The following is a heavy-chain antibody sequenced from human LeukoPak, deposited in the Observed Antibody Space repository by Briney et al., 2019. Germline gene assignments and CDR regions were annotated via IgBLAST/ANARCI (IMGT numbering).Heavy chain of an antibody. Sequence: GGSLRLSCAASGFTFSSYWMHWVRQAPGKGLVWVSRISTDGSSTSYADSVKGRFTISRDNAKNTLYLQMNSLRAEDTAVYYCARDTATDEAWFDPWGQGTLVTVSS. J-gene: IGHJ5*02. CDR1: GFTFSSYW. D-gene: IGHD5-18*01. CDR3: ARDTATDEAWFDP. V-gene: IGHV3-74*01. CDR2: ISTDGSST.